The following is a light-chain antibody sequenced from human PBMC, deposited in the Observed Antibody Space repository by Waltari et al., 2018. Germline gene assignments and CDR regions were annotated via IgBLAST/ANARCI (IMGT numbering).Light chain of an antibody. CDR2: DAS. CDR1: QGISKY. CDR3: QKYGTLPAT. Sequence: EIMLTQSPGTLSLSPGDRATLSCRASQGISKYLAWYQQKPGQAPTLLIVDASSRATGITDRFSGRGSGTDFSLTISRLEPEDVAVYYCQKYGTLPATFGQGTKVEIK. V-gene: IGKV3-20*01. J-gene: IGKJ1*01.